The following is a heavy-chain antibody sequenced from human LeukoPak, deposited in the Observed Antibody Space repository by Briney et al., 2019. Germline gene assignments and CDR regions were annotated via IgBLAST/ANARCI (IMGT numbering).Heavy chain of an antibody. V-gene: IGHV4-59*08. J-gene: IGHJ3*02. CDR2: IYYSGST. Sequence: SETLSLTCTVSGGSISSYYWSWIRQPAGKGLEWIGYIYYSGSTNYNPSLKSRVTISVDTSKNQFSLKLSSVTAADTAVYYCARRGDSSALWPFDIWGQGTMVTVSS. D-gene: IGHD3-22*01. CDR3: ARRGDSSALWPFDI. CDR1: GGSISSYY.